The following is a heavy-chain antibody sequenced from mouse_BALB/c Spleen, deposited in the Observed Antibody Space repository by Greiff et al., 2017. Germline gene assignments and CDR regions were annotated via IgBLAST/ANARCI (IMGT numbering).Heavy chain of an antibody. V-gene: IGHV5-4*02. D-gene: IGHD1-1*01. CDR1: GFTFSDYY. J-gene: IGHJ2*01. Sequence: EVHLVESGGGLVKPGGSLKLSCAASGFTFSDYYMYWVRQTPEKRLEWVATISDGGSYTYYPDSVKGRFTISRDNAKNNLYLQMSSLKSEDTAMYYCARGIIYYYGSSRPFDYWGQGTTLTVSS. CDR3: ARGIIYYYGSSRPFDY. CDR2: ISDGGSYT.